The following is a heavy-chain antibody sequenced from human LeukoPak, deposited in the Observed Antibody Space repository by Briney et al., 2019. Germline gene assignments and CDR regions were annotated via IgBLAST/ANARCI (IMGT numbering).Heavy chain of an antibody. Sequence: SVKVSCKASGGTFSSYAISWVRQAPGQGLEWMGGIIPIFGTANYAQKFQGRVTITADESTSTAYMELSSLRSEDTAVYYCAANRRTGDAFDIWGQGTMVTVSS. CDR3: AANRRTGDAFDI. V-gene: IGHV1-69*01. CDR2: IIPIFGTA. D-gene: IGHD1-14*01. CDR1: GGTFSSYA. J-gene: IGHJ3*02.